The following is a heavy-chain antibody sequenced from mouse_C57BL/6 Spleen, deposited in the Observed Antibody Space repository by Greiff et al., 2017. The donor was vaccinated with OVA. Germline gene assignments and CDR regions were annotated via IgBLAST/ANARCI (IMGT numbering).Heavy chain of an antibody. CDR2: IDPETGGT. D-gene: IGHD2-1*01. CDR3: TDFYYGNSFAY. V-gene: IGHV1-15*01. CDR1: GYTFTDYE. J-gene: IGHJ3*01. Sequence: QVQLQQSGAELVRPGASVTLSCKASGYTFTDYEMHWVKQTPVHGLEWIGAIDPETGGTAYNQKFKGKDILTADKSSSTAYMELRSLTSEDSAVYYCTDFYYGNSFAYWGQGTLVTVSA.